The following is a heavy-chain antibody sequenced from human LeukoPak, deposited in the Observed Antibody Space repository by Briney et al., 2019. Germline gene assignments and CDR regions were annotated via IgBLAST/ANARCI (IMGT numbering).Heavy chain of an antibody. J-gene: IGHJ4*02. V-gene: IGHV3-20*04. CDR1: GFTFDDYG. D-gene: IGHD6-13*01. Sequence: PGGSLRLSCAASGFTFDDYGMSWVRQAPGKGLEWVSGINWNGGSTGYADSVKGRFTISRDNSKNTLYLQMNSLRAEDTAIYYCARVIRAAPGKGYFDYWGQGTLVTVSS. CDR2: INWNGGST. CDR3: ARVIRAAPGKGYFDY.